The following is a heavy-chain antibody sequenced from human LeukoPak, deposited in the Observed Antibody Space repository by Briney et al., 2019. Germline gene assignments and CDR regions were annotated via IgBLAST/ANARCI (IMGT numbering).Heavy chain of an antibody. CDR2: IIPTFGTA. J-gene: IGHJ6*03. D-gene: IGHD3-9*01. V-gene: IGHV1-69*13. Sequence: SVKVTCKDSGGTFSSYAISWVRQAPGQGLEWMEGIIPTFGTATYAQKFQGRVTITADEATTTAYMELSSLRSDDTAVYYCAVNFPYDIFTGYYDYYYYYMDVWGKGTTVTVSS. CDR1: GGTFSSYA. CDR3: AVNFPYDIFTGYYDYYYYYMDV.